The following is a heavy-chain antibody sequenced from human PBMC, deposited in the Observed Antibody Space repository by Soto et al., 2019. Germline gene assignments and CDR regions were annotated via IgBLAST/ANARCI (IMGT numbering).Heavy chain of an antibody. CDR2: ISYDGTTE. V-gene: IGHV3-30*18. CDR3: AKGHYYDSTGAYSYAEY. D-gene: IGHD3-16*01. Sequence: PGGSLRLSCEASGFSFGNYGMHWIRQAPGKGLEWVAVISYDGTTEFYADSVKGRFTISRDNSNNMLFLQMNSLEAEDTAVFYCAKGHYYDSTGAYSYAEYWGQGILVTVSS. J-gene: IGHJ4*02. CDR1: GFSFGNYG.